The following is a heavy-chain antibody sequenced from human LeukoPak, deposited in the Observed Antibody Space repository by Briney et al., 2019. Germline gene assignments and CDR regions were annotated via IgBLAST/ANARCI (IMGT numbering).Heavy chain of an antibody. Sequence: GLSLRLSCAASGFTVSSNYMSWVRQAPGKGLEWVSVLSSGGTTYYADSVKGRFTISRDNSKNTLYLQMNSLRAEDTAVYYCARGGDIVGATRSAFDIWGQGTMVTVSS. V-gene: IGHV3-53*01. J-gene: IGHJ3*02. CDR3: ARGGDIVGATRSAFDI. D-gene: IGHD1-26*01. CDR1: GFTVSSNY. CDR2: LSSGGTT.